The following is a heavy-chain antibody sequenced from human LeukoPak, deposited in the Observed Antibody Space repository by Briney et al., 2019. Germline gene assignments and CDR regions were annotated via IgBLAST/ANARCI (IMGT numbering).Heavy chain of an antibody. D-gene: IGHD1-26*01. J-gene: IGHJ4*02. CDR2: VHLNGAT. CDR3: TRESGAFSPIDY. V-gene: IGHV4-4*02. CDR1: GGSILSTNW. Sequence: SGTQSLTCAVSGGSILSTNWWSWVRQPPGKGLEWIGEVHLNGATNYNPSVEGRVTMSIDKSKNHLSLEVISVTAADTAMYYCTRESGAFSPIDYWGQGTLVTVSS.